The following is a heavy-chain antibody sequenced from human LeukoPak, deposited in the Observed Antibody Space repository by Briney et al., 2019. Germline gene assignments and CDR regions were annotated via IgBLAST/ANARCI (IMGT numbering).Heavy chain of an antibody. Sequence: GGSLRLSCAASGFTFSSYSMNWVRQAPGKGLEWVSYISSSSSTIYYADSVKGRFTISRDNAKNSLYLQMNSLRAEDTAVYYCARDRITMVRGVIRNYFGYWGQGTLVTVSS. CDR2: ISSSSSTI. J-gene: IGHJ4*02. V-gene: IGHV3-48*01. CDR3: ARDRITMVRGVIRNYFGY. D-gene: IGHD3-10*01. CDR1: GFTFSSYS.